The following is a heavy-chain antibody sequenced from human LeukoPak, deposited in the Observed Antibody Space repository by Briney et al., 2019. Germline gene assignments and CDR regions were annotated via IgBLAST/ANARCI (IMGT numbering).Heavy chain of an antibody. CDR3: ARVKLSSGYSLPDY. CDR1: GFTFSSYW. CDR2: IKQDGSEK. D-gene: IGHD3-22*01. Sequence: GGSLRLSCAASGFTFSSYWMSWVRQAPGKGLEWVANIKQDGSEKYYVGSVKGRFTISRDNAKNSLYLQMNSLRAEDTAVYYCARVKLSSGYSLPDYWGQGTLVTVSS. V-gene: IGHV3-7*01. J-gene: IGHJ4*02.